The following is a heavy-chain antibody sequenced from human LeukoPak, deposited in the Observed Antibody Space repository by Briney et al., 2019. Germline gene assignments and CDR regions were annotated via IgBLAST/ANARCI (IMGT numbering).Heavy chain of an antibody. CDR3: ARWYSSGWYVIDY. CDR1: GFTFNNYA. CDR2: ISGSGGNT. D-gene: IGHD6-19*01. Sequence: GGSLRLSCAASGFTFNNYAMIWVRQAPGKGLDWVSAISGSGGNTYYADSVKGRFTISRDNSKNTLYLQMNSLRAEDTAVYYCARWYSSGWYVIDYWGQGTLVTVSS. V-gene: IGHV3-23*01. J-gene: IGHJ4*02.